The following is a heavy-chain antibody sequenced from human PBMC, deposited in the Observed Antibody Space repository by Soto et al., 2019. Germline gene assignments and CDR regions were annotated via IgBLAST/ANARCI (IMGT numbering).Heavy chain of an antibody. Sequence: ASVKVSCKAYGYTFTTYGITWVRQAPGQGLEWMGWIRVRNGNTNTAQKVQDRVTMTADTSTSTAYMELRSLRSDDTAVYYCARGAFGEVSFDYWGQGAPVTVSS. J-gene: IGHJ4*02. CDR2: IRVRNGNT. V-gene: IGHV1-18*01. CDR1: GYTFTTYG. CDR3: ARGAFGEVSFDY. D-gene: IGHD3-10*01.